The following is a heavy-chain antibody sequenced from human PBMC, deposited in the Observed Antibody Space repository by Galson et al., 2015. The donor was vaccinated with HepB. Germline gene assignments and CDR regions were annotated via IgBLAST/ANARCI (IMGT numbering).Heavy chain of an antibody. Sequence: SLRLSCAASGFSFSTYWMSWVRQAPGKGLEWVANIGQDGSEKYYGDSVKGRFTISRDNAKNSVFLQMNSLRDEDTAVYYCARGGVRSCDRNDAFDIWGQGAMVTVSS. J-gene: IGHJ3*02. CDR3: ARGGVRSCDRNDAFDI. D-gene: IGHD3-10*01. CDR1: GFSFSTYW. V-gene: IGHV3-7*01. CDR2: IGQDGSEK.